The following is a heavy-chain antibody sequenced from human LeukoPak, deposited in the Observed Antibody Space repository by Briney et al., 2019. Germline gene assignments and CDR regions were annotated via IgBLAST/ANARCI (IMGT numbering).Heavy chain of an antibody. CDR1: GFTFSTFA. Sequence: GGSLRLSCAASGFTFSTFAMHWVRQAPGKGLEWVAVISYDGNNEYNADSVKGRFTISRDNSKNTLFLQMNSLRVEDTAVYYCARVNSNNFDYWGQGTLVTVSS. CDR3: ARVNSNNFDY. V-gene: IGHV3-30-3*01. CDR2: ISYDGNNE. J-gene: IGHJ4*02. D-gene: IGHD1/OR15-1a*01.